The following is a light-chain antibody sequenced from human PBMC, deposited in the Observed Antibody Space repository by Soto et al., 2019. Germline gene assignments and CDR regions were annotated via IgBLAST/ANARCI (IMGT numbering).Light chain of an antibody. J-gene: IGKJ5*01. CDR1: QVISNY. CDR2: DAS. Sequence: DIQLTQSPSSLSASVGDRVTITCQASQVISNYLNWYQXKTGKAXKXLIYDASNLETGVPSRFSGSGSGTDFTFTISSLQPEDSETYYGQQYDNLPITFGQGTRLEIK. V-gene: IGKV1-33*01. CDR3: QQYDNLPIT.